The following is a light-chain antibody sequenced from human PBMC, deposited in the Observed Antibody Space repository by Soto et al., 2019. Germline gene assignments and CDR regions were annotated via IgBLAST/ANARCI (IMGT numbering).Light chain of an antibody. CDR3: SSKRGPLYV. J-gene: IGLJ1*01. CDR1: SSDVGAYNY. Sequence: QSALAQPASVSGSPGQSITISCTGTSSDVGAYNYVSWYQHHPGKVPKLLIYEVTNRPSGVSDRFSGSKSGNTASLTISGLQAEDEADYYCSSKRGPLYVFGTGTKVTVL. V-gene: IGLV2-14*01. CDR2: EVT.